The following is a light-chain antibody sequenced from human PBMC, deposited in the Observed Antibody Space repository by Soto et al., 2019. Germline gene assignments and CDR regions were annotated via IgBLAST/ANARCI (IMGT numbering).Light chain of an antibody. CDR3: QQYNNWLST. J-gene: IGKJ1*01. V-gene: IGKV3-15*01. CDR1: QSVSTN. Sequence: DMVMTQSPATLSVSPGERATLSCRASQSVSTNLAWYQQKPGQAPRLLIYGASTRATGIPARFSGSGSGTEFTLTIDSLQSEDFAAYYCQQYNNWLSTFGQGTKVDI. CDR2: GAS.